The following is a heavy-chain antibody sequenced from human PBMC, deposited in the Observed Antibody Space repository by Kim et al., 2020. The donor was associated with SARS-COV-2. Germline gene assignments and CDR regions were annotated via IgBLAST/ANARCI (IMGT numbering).Heavy chain of an antibody. Sequence: GGSLRLSCAASGFTFSSYWMSWVRHAPGKGLELVANIKQDGSEKYYVDSVKGRFTISRDNAKNSLYLQMNSLRAEDTAVYYCAREPLVYATVLLWFRASPNGMDVWGQGATVTVSS. V-gene: IGHV3-7*01. J-gene: IGHJ6*02. D-gene: IGHD3-10*01. CDR1: GFTFSSYW. CDR2: IKQDGSEK. CDR3: AREPLVYATVLLWFRASPNGMDV.